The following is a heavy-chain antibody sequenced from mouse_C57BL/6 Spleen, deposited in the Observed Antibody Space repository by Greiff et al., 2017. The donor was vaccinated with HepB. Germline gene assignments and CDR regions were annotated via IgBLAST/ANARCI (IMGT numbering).Heavy chain of an antibody. Sequence: EVKLMESGAELVRPGASVKLSCTASGFNIKDDYMHWVKQRPEQGLEWIGWIDPENGDTEYASKFQGKATITADTSSNTAYLQLSSLTSEDTAVYYCTTRGLSYWGQGTLVTVSA. V-gene: IGHV14-4*01. CDR1: GFNIKDDY. CDR3: TTRGLSY. CDR2: IDPENGDT. J-gene: IGHJ3*01.